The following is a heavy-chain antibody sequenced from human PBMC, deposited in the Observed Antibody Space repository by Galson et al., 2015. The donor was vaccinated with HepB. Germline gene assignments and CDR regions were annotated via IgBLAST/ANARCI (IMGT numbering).Heavy chain of an antibody. Sequence: SLRLSCAASGFTFSSYSMNWDRQAPGKGLEWVSSISSSSSYIYYADSVKGRFTISRDNAKNSLYLQMNSLRAEDTAVYYCARDRGGVIVVVVDAFDIWGQGTMVTVSS. CDR1: GFTFSSYS. CDR3: ARDRGGVIVVVVDAFDI. CDR2: ISSSSSYI. J-gene: IGHJ3*02. V-gene: IGHV3-21*01. D-gene: IGHD2-21*01.